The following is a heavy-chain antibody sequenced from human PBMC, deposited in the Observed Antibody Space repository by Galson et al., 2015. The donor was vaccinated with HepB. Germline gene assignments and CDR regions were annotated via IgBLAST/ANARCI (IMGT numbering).Heavy chain of an antibody. CDR2: VYSGGNT. D-gene: IGHD2-21*01. V-gene: IGHV3-66*02. Sequence: SLRLSCAASGISVSDTSMSWVRQAPGKGLDWVSVVYSGGNTYYADSVRGRFTISRDNSKNTLYLEMNSLRAGDTAVYYCARGVGMDYGLDVWGPGTTVIV. J-gene: IGHJ6*02. CDR1: GISVSDTS. CDR3: ARGVGMDYGLDV.